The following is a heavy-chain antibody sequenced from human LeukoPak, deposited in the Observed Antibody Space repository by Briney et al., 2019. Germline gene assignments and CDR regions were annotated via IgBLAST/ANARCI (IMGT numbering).Heavy chain of an antibody. CDR3: ARINPSYSSGWYGRHEAYYFDY. V-gene: IGHV4-59*08. CDR1: GGSISSYY. D-gene: IGHD6-19*01. Sequence: SETLSLTCTVSGGSISSYYWSWIRQPPGKGLEWIGYIYYSGSTNYNPSLKSRVAISVDTSKNQFSLKLSSVTAADTAVYYCARINPSYSSGWYGRHEAYYFDYWGQGTLVTVSS. CDR2: IYYSGST. J-gene: IGHJ4*02.